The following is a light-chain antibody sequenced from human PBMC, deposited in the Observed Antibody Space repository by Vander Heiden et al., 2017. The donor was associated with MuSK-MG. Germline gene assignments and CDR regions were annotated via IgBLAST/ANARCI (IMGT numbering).Light chain of an antibody. J-gene: IGKJ2*01. CDR3: QQYDRWPPYT. CDR2: GAS. CDR1: QSVDTN. Sequence: EVVMTQSPATLSVSHGERATLSCRASQSVDTNLAWYQQKPGQAPSLLIYGASSRATGVPARFSGSGSGTEFTLTIASLQSEDSAVYYCQQYDRWPPYTFGQGTKLEIK. V-gene: IGKV3-15*01.